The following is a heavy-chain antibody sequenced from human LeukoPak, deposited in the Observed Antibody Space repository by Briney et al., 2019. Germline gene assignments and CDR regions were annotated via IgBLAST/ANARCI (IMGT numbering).Heavy chain of an antibody. Sequence: GGSLRLSCAASGFTFSSYWMSWVRQAPGKGLEWVANIKQDGSEKYYVDSVKGRFTISRDNAKNSLYLQMYSLRAEDTAVYYCARGLIWDVGSTSCYWCRGDAFDIWGQGTMVTVSS. CDR1: GFTFSSYW. CDR2: IKQDGSEK. V-gene: IGHV3-7*01. J-gene: IGHJ3*02. D-gene: IGHD2-2*01. CDR3: ARGLIWDVGSTSCYWCRGDAFDI.